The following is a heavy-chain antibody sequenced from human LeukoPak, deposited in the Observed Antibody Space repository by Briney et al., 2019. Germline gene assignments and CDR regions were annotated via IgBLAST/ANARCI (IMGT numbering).Heavy chain of an antibody. CDR2: ISISGSET. CDR1: EFDFSIHA. Sequence: GGSLRLSCAASEFDFSIHAMTWVRQAPGKGLEWVSAISISGSETYYADSVKGRFTISRDNSKNTLYLQMNSLTAEDTAVYYCANEIRPNDYWGQGTQVTVSS. D-gene: IGHD4-17*01. J-gene: IGHJ4*02. CDR3: ANEIRPNDY. V-gene: IGHV3-23*01.